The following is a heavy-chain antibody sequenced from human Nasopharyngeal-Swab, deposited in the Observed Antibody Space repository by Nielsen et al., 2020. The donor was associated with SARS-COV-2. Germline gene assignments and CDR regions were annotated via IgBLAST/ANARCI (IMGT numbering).Heavy chain of an antibody. CDR3: ARTAGYYYMDV. D-gene: IGHD6-13*01. CDR2: IYTSGST. V-gene: IGHV4-61*02. J-gene: IGHJ6*03. Sequence: SETLSLTCTVSGGSISSCSYYWSWFRQPAGKGLEWIRRIYTSGSTNYSPSLKSRVTISVDTSKNQFSLKLNSVTAADTAVYYCARTAGYYYMDVWGKGTTVTVSS. CDR1: GGSISSCSYY.